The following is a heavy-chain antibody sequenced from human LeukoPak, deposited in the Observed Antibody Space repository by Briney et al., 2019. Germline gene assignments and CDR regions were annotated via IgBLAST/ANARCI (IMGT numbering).Heavy chain of an antibody. CDR3: TRHLNYDNSGYYYVLSGSSSYAFDI. CDR2: IRSKANSYAT. V-gene: IGHV3-73*01. J-gene: IGHJ3*02. CDR1: GFTFSGSA. Sequence: GGSLRLSCAASGFTFSGSAMHWVRQASGKGLEWVGRIRSKANSYATAYAASVKGRFTISRDDSKNTAYLQMNSLKTEDTAVYYCTRHLNYDNSGYYYVLSGSSSYAFDIWGQGTMVTVSS. D-gene: IGHD3-22*01.